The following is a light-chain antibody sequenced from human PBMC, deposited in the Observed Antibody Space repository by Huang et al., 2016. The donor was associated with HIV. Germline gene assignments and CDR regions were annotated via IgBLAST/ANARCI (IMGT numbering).Light chain of an antibody. CDR3: QQRSNWPTYT. CDR2: DVS. Sequence: EIVLTQSPATLSLSPGERATLSCRASQSVSGYLAWYQHKPGQAPRLLIYDVSNRTTGIPARLSGSGSGTDFALTISSLEPEDFAVYYCQQRSNWPTYTFGQGTKLVIK. CDR1: QSVSGY. V-gene: IGKV3-11*01. J-gene: IGKJ2*01.